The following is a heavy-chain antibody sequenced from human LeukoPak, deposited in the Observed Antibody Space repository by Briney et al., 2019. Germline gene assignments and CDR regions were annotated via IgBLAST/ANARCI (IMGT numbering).Heavy chain of an antibody. CDR2: ISSSSSYI. V-gene: IGHV3-21*01. CDR1: GFTFSSYS. J-gene: IGHJ4*02. CDR3: ARRGSGSSFRIWGELDY. Sequence: GGSLRLSCAASGFTFSSYSMNWVRQAPGKGLEWVSSISSSSSYIYYADSVKGRFTISRDNAKNSLYLQMNSLRAEDTAVYYCARRGSGSSFRIWGELDYWGQGTLVTVSS. D-gene: IGHD3-10*01.